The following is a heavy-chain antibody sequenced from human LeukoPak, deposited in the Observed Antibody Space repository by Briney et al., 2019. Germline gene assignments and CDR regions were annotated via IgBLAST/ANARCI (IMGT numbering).Heavy chain of an antibody. CDR2: IYTSGST. D-gene: IGHD6-19*01. V-gene: IGHV4-4*07. CDR3: AIGYSSGPTWMDV. CDR1: GGSISSYY. Sequence: SETLSLTCTVSGGSISSYYCSWIRQPAGKGLEWIGRIYTSGSTNYNPSLKSRVTMSVDTSKNQFSLKLSSVTAADTAVYYCAIGYSSGPTWMDVWGQGTTVTVSS. J-gene: IGHJ6*02.